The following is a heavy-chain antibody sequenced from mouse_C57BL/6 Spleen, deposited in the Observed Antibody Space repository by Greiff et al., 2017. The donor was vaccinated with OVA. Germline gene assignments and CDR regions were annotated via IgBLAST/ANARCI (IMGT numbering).Heavy chain of an antibody. J-gene: IGHJ1*03. CDR3: ARRDYDYDLGCFDV. D-gene: IGHD2-4*01. CDR2: IYPRSGNT. Sequence: QVQLQQSGAELARPGASVKLSCKASGYTFTSYGISWVKQRTGQGLEWIGEIYPRSGNTYYNEKFKGKATLTADKSSSTAYMALRSLTSEDSAVYFCARRDYDYDLGCFDVWGTGTTVTVSS. V-gene: IGHV1-81*01. CDR1: GYTFTSYG.